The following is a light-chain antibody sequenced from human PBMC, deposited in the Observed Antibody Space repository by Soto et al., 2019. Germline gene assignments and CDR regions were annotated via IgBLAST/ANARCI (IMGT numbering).Light chain of an antibody. CDR2: DAS. V-gene: IGKV1-5*01. Sequence: QMTQSPSTLSASVGDRVTITCRASHNIERWMAWYQQKPGKAPSLLIFDASTLHSGVPSRFSGSGSGTDFTLTISSLQPDDFATYYCQQFAISTTFGQGTKVDIK. CDR3: QQFAISTT. J-gene: IGKJ1*01. CDR1: HNIERW.